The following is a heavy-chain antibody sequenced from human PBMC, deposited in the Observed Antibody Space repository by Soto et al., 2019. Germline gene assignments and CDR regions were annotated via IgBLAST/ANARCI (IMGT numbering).Heavy chain of an antibody. CDR3: ARDQDVVVPAATNPVDY. CDR2: ISSSSSYI. D-gene: IGHD2-2*01. V-gene: IGHV3-21*01. CDR1: GFTFSSYS. Sequence: EVQLVESGGGLVKPGGSLRLSCAASGFTFSSYSMNWVRQAPGKGLEWVSSISSSSSYIYYADSVKGRFTISRDNAKNSLYLQMNSLSAEDTAVYYCARDQDVVVPAATNPVDYWGQGTLVTVSS. J-gene: IGHJ4*02.